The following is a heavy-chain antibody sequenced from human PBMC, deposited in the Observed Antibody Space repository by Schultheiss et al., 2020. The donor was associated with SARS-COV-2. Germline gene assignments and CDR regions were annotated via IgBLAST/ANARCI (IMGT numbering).Heavy chain of an antibody. CDR3: ARDSVPAAGPREEINWFDP. D-gene: IGHD2-2*01. Sequence: GGSLRLSCAASGFTFSDYYMSWIRQAPGKGLEWVSYISSSSSTIYYADSVKGRFTISRDNAKNSLYLQMNSLRAEDTAVYYCARDSVPAAGPREEINWFDPWGQGTLVTVSS. J-gene: IGHJ5*02. CDR2: ISSSSSTI. CDR1: GFTFSDYY. V-gene: IGHV3-11*04.